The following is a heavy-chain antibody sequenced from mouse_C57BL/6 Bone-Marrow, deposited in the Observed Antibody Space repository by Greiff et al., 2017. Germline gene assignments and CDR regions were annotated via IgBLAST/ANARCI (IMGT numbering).Heavy chain of an antibody. CDR2: IRNKANNHAT. CDR1: GFTFSDAW. D-gene: IGHD1-1*01. V-gene: IGHV6-6*01. CDR3: TLCITTVAPWYFDV. Sequence: EVQRVESGGGLVQPGGSMKLSCAASGFTFSDAWMDWVRQSPEKGLEWVAEIRNKANNHATYYAESVKGRFTISRDDSKSSVYLQMNSLRAEDTGSYYCTLCITTVAPWYFDVWGTGTTVTVSS. J-gene: IGHJ1*03.